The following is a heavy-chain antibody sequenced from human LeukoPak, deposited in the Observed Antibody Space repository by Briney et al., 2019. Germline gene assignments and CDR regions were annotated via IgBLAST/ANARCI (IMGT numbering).Heavy chain of an antibody. CDR1: GGSISSYY. Sequence: SETLSLTCTVSGGSISSYYWGWIRQPPGKGLEWIGYIYYSGSTNYNPSLKSRVTISVDTSKNQFSLKLSSVTAADTAVYYCARLSCSSTSCYTMGDYYGMDVWGQGTTVTVSS. J-gene: IGHJ6*02. V-gene: IGHV4-59*08. CDR3: ARLSCSSTSCYTMGDYYGMDV. CDR2: IYYSGST. D-gene: IGHD2-2*02.